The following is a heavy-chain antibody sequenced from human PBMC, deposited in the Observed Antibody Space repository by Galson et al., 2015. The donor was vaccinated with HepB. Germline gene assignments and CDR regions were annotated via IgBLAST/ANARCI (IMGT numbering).Heavy chain of an antibody. CDR2: ISYDGINK. Sequence: SLRLSCAASGFTFSSYGMHWVRQAPGKGLEWVAVISYDGINKYYADSVKGRFTISRDNSKNTLYLQMNSLRAEDTAVYYCAKDGAEMGTIERGDLGHYGMDVWGQGTTVTVSS. J-gene: IGHJ6*02. V-gene: IGHV3-30*18. CDR1: GFTFSSYG. CDR3: AKDGAEMGTIERGDLGHYGMDV. D-gene: IGHD5-24*01.